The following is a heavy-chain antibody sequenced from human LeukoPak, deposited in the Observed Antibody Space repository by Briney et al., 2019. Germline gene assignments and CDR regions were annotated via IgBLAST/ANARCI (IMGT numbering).Heavy chain of an antibody. J-gene: IGHJ5*02. D-gene: IGHD3-16*02. Sequence: GGSLRLSCAASGFTFNTYAMSWVRQAPGKGLEWVSSISGSGGSTYYADSVRGRFTISRDNSNNTLYLQINSLRAEDTAVYYCAKTPSLWWFDPWGQGTLVTVSS. V-gene: IGHV3-23*01. CDR1: GFTFNTYA. CDR3: AKTPSLWWFDP. CDR2: ISGSGGST.